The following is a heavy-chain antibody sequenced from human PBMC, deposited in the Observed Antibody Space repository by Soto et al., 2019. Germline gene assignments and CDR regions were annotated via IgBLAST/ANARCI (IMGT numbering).Heavy chain of an antibody. D-gene: IGHD3-3*01. V-gene: IGHV3-23*01. CDR3: AKDTVGGYSFWSGYYSDGLDV. J-gene: IGHJ3*01. Sequence: EVKLLESGGGLAQPGGSLRLSCVGSGFTFDSYAISWVRQAPGERLQWIAAISGSADGTDYAHSVRGRFTISRDNAKKPVHLQMDSLRVVDTAVYFCAKDTVGGYSFWSGYYSDGLDVWGQGTLVSVS. CDR1: GFTFDSYA. CDR2: ISGSADGT.